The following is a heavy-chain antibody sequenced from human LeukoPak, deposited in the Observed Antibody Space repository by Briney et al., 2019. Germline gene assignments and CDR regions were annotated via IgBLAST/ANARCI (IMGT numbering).Heavy chain of an antibody. CDR3: ARGDIVVVPAAPTPFDY. CDR1: GYTFTSYA. J-gene: IGHJ4*02. Sequence: ASVKVSCKASGYTFTSYAMNWVRQAPGQGLEWMGWINTNTGNPTYAQGFTGRFVFSLDTSVSTAYLQISSLKAEDTAVYYCARGDIVVVPAAPTPFDYWGQGTLVTVSS. D-gene: IGHD2-2*01. CDR2: INTNTGNP. V-gene: IGHV7-4-1*02.